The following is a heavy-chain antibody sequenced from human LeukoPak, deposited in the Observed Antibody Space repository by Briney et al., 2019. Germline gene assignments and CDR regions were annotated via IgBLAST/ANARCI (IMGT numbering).Heavy chain of an antibody. CDR2: ISNGGGST. D-gene: IGHD3-10*01. J-gene: IGHJ4*02. CDR1: AFSFDNYA. CDR3: AKDRFALGE. Sequence: GGSLRLSCAASAFSFDNYAMSWVRQAPGKGLEWISGISNGGGSTHYADSVKGRFTISRDNSRNTLYLQMNSLRAEDTAVYYCAKDRFALGEWGQGTLVTVSS. V-gene: IGHV3-23*01.